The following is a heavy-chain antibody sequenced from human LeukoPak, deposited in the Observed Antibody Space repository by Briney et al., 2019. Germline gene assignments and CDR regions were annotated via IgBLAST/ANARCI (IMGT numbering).Heavy chain of an antibody. D-gene: IGHD3-10*01. Sequence: PSETLSLTCTVSGYYISSGYYWGWIRQTPGKGLEWIGSIYHSGSTYYNPSLKSRVTISVDTSKNQFSLKLSSVTAADTAVYYCAREREGLVPFDYWGQGTLVTVSS. CDR1: GYYISSGYY. J-gene: IGHJ4*02. CDR2: IYHSGST. CDR3: AREREGLVPFDY. V-gene: IGHV4-38-2*02.